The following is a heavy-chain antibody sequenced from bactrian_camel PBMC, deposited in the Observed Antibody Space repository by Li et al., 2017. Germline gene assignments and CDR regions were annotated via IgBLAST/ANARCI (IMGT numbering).Heavy chain of an antibody. D-gene: IGHD2*01. V-gene: IGHV3S1*01. CDR1: GFTLSSCW. Sequence: HVQLVESGGGLVQPGGSLRLSCAASGFTLSSCWMYWVRQAPGKGLEWVSSINGVGDTTYYADSVKGRFTISRDNAKKTMYLQMNSLKSEDTALFYCATLLTYCSGDYCASSDYWGQGTQVTVS. CDR2: INGVGDTT. J-gene: IGHJ4*01. CDR3: ATLLTYCSGDYCASSDY.